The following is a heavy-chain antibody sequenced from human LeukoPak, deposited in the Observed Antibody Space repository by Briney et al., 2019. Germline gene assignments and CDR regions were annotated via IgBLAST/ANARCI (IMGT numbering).Heavy chain of an antibody. CDR2: MSHSGST. CDR3: ARQVEHGTIYHFDY. V-gene: IGHV4-38-2*01. Sequence: SETLSLTCAVSGYSITTGFAWSWIRQPPGKGREWIGAMSHSGSTDFNPSLTSRVSISIATSKNQFSLTLTSVTAADTAFYYCARQVEHGTIYHFDYWGQGTLVTVSS. D-gene: IGHD2-2*02. CDR1: GYSITTGFA. J-gene: IGHJ4*02.